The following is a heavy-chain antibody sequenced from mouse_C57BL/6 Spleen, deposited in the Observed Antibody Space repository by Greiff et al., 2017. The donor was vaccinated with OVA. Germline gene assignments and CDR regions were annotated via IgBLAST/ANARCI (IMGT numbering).Heavy chain of an antibody. Sequence: VQLQQSGPELVKPGASVKISCKASGYTFTDYYMNWVKQSHGKSLEWIGDINPNNGGTSYNQKFKGKATLTVDKSSSTAYMELRSLTSEDSAVYYCARSGYGNPFAYWGQGTLVTVSA. J-gene: IGHJ3*01. CDR2: INPNNGGT. CDR1: GYTFTDYY. D-gene: IGHD2-1*01. V-gene: IGHV1-26*01. CDR3: ARSGYGNPFAY.